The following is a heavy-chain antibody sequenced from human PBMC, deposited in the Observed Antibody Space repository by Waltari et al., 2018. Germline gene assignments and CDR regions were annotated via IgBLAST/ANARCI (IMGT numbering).Heavy chain of an antibody. J-gene: IGHJ4*02. CDR3: AADFDVWGSYRLDY. V-gene: IGHV1-58*02. CDR1: GFTFTSSA. D-gene: IGHD3-16*02. CDR2: IVGGSGNT. Sequence: QMQLVQSGPEVKKPGTSVKVSCKASGFTFTSSAMQWVRQARGQRLEWIGWIVGGSGNTNDAQKVQERVTSTRDMSRSTAYMELSSLGSEDTAVYYWAADFDVWGSYRLDYWGQGTLVTVSS.